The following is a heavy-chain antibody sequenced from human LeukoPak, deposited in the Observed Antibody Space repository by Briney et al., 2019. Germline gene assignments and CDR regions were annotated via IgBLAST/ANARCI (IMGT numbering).Heavy chain of an antibody. CDR3: ARDPYSSPRWFDP. V-gene: IGHV4-39*07. Sequence: SETLSLTCTVSGGSISSSSYYWGWIRQPPGKGLEWIGRIYTSGSTNYNPSLKSRVTISVDTSKNQFSLKLSSVTAADTAVHYCARDPYSSPRWFDPWGQGTLVTVSS. D-gene: IGHD6-13*01. J-gene: IGHJ5*02. CDR1: GGSISSSSYY. CDR2: IYTSGST.